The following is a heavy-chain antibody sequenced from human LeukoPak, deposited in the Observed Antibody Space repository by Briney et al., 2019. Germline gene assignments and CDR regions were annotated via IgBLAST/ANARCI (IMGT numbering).Heavy chain of an antibody. CDR1: GFTFSSYG. CDR2: ISYDGSNK. J-gene: IGHJ3*02. V-gene: IGHV3-30*03. D-gene: IGHD6-19*01. CDR3: ARAVAGTYAFDI. Sequence: GGSLRLSCAASGFTFSSYGMHWVRQAPGKGLEWVAVISYDGSNKYYADSVKGRFTISRDNSKNTLYLQMNSLRAEDTAVYYCARAVAGTYAFDIWGQGTMVTVSS.